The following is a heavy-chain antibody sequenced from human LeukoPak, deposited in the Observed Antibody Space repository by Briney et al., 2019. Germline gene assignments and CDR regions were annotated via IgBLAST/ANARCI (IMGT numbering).Heavy chain of an antibody. CDR1: GFTFSNAW. J-gene: IGHJ4*02. Sequence: PGGSLRLSCAASGFTFSNAWMSWVRQAPGKGLEWVGCIKSKTDGGTTDYAAPVKGRFTISRDDSKNTLYLQMNSLKTEDTAVYYCTTLPSDTAMVPNWGQGTLVTVSS. D-gene: IGHD5-18*01. CDR3: TTLPSDTAMVPN. V-gene: IGHV3-15*01. CDR2: IKSKTDGGTT.